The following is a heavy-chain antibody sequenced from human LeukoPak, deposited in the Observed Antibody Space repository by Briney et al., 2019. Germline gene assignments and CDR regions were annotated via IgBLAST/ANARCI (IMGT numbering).Heavy chain of an antibody. Sequence: GGSLRLSWAASGFTFSGSDMHWVRQASGKGLEWVGRIRNRANNYATAYAASVKGRFTISRDDSKNTAYLQMNSLNTEDTAVYYCTTLDFDYWGQGTLVTVSS. CDR3: TTLDFDY. J-gene: IGHJ4*02. V-gene: IGHV3-73*01. CDR2: IRNRANNYAT. CDR1: GFTFSGSD.